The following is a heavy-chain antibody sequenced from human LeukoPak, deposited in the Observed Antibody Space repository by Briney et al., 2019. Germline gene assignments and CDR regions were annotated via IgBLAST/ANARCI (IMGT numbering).Heavy chain of an antibody. CDR3: ARVSCGGDCYFLNWFDP. J-gene: IGHJ5*02. V-gene: IGHV4-39*07. CDR1: GGSISSSSYY. D-gene: IGHD2-21*02. Sequence: SETLSLTCTVSGGSISSSSYYWGWIRQPPGKGLEWIGSIYYSGSTYYNPSLKSRVTISVDTSKNQFSLKLSSVTAADTAVYYCARVSCGGDCYFLNWFDPWGQGTLVTVSS. CDR2: IYYSGST.